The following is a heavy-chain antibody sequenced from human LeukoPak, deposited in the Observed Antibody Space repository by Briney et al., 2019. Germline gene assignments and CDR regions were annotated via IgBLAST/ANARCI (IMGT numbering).Heavy chain of an antibody. Sequence: GGSLRLCCAASGFTFSRYAMSWVRQAPGKGLEWVSAIASTDGSTYYADSVKGRFTISRDNSKNTLYVQMNNVRAEDTAVYYCAKEPYDSPGYADYWGQGTLVTVSS. CDR2: IASTDGST. CDR1: GFTFSRYA. CDR3: AKEPYDSPGYADY. D-gene: IGHD3-22*01. J-gene: IGHJ4*02. V-gene: IGHV3-23*01.